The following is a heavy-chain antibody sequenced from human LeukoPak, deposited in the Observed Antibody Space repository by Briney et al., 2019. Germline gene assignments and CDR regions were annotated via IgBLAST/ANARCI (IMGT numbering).Heavy chain of an antibody. CDR3: ARVDYSGSYGYWFDP. D-gene: IGHD1-26*01. Sequence: MPSETLSLTCTVSGGSVSSGSYYWSWIRQPPGKGLEWIGYIYYSGSTNYNPSLKSRVTISVDTSKNQFSLKLSSVTAADTAVYYCARVDYSGSYGYWFDPWGQGTLVTVSS. CDR2: IYYSGST. V-gene: IGHV4-61*01. J-gene: IGHJ5*02. CDR1: GGSVSSGSYY.